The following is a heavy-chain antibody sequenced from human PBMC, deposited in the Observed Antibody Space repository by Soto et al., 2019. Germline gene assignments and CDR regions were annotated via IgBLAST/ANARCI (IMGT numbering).Heavy chain of an antibody. D-gene: IGHD1-26*01. Sequence: GGSLRLSCAASGFTFSGYSMNWVRQAPGKGLEWVSSISGSSSYIYYAGSVKGRFTISRDNAKNSLYLQMKSLRAEDTAVYYCARKVMGALDAFDIWGQGTMVTVSS. CDR2: ISGSSSYI. J-gene: IGHJ3*02. V-gene: IGHV3-21*01. CDR3: ARKVMGALDAFDI. CDR1: GFTFSGYS.